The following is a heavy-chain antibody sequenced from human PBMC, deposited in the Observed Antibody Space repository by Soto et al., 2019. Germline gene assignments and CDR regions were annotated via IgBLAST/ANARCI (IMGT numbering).Heavy chain of an antibody. Sequence: ALQPLSLTSTVFGGSIVSLYWSWIRQAPGKGLEWIGHISDSGTTNYNPSLGSRVTISVDTSRKLFSLKLSSVTAADTAVYFCARDRWMSRANWFDPWGPGTLVTV. CDR1: GGSIVSLY. CDR3: ARDRWMSRANWFDP. J-gene: IGHJ5*02. D-gene: IGHD2-2*03. CDR2: ISDSGTT. V-gene: IGHV4-59*11.